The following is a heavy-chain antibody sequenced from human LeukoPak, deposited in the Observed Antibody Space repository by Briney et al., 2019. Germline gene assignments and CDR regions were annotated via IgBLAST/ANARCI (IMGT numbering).Heavy chain of an antibody. CDR1: GGSISSYY. CDR2: IYYSGST. V-gene: IGHV4-59*01. D-gene: IGHD2-8*01. Sequence: SETLSLTCTVSGGSISSYYWSWIRQPPGKGLEWIGYIYYSGSTNYNPSLKSRVTISVDTSKNQSSLKLSSVTAADTAVYYCARTALYCTNGVCYTNYYYGMDVWGQGTTVTVSS. J-gene: IGHJ6*02. CDR3: ARTALYCTNGVCYTNYYYGMDV.